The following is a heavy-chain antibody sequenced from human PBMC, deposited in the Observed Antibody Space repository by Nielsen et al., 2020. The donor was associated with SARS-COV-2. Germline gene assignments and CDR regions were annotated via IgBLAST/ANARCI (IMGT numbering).Heavy chain of an antibody. D-gene: IGHD2-15*01. CDR2: IKQDGSEK. J-gene: IGHJ6*02. V-gene: IGHV3-7*01. CDR1: GFTFSSYW. Sequence: GGSLRLSCAASGFTFSSYWMSWVRQAPGKGLEWVANIKQDGSEKYYVDSVKGRFTISRDNAKNSLYLQMNSLRAEDTAVYYCARDLVVVAATPPQAPPASYGMDVWGQGTTVTVSS. CDR3: ARDLVVVAATPPQAPPASYGMDV.